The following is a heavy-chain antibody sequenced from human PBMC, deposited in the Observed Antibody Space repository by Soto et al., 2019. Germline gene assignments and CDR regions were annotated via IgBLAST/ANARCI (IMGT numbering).Heavy chain of an antibody. CDR2: IIPIFDTT. J-gene: IGHJ5*02. CDR3: AREWQNNWLDP. Sequence: QVQLVQSGAEVKKPGSSVKVSCKASGGTFSSSGISWLRQAPGQSLEWMGGIIPIFDTTNYAQKFHGRVTITADESTSTAYMELSCLRFEDTAVYYCAREWQNNWLDPSGQGTLVTVSS. D-gene: IGHD5-12*01. CDR1: GGTFSSSG. V-gene: IGHV1-69*12.